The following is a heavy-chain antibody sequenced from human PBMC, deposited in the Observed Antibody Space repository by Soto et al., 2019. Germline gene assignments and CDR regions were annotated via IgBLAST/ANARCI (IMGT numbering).Heavy chain of an antibody. V-gene: IGHV1-69*02. CDR1: GGTFSSYT. D-gene: IGHD7-27*01. Sequence: QVQLVQSGAEVKKPGSSVKVSCKASGGTFSSYTISWVRQAPGQGLEWMGRIIPILGIANYAQKFQGRVTITADKSTSTAYMELSSLRSEDTAGYYCARVANWGSGWFDPWGQGTLVTGSS. CDR3: ARVANWGSGWFDP. CDR2: IIPILGIA. J-gene: IGHJ5*02.